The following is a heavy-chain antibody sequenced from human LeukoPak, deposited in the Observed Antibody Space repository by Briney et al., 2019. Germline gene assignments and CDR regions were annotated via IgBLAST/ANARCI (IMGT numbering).Heavy chain of an antibody. D-gene: IGHD6-13*01. V-gene: IGHV1-69*04. Sequence: ASVKVSCKASGGTFSSYTISWVRQAPGQGLEWMGRIIPILGIANYAQKFQGRVTITADKSTSTAYMELSSLRSEDTAVYYCARDKFGSSSWSYYFDYWGQGTLVTASS. CDR1: GGTFSSYT. CDR2: IIPILGIA. CDR3: ARDKFGSSSWSYYFDY. J-gene: IGHJ4*02.